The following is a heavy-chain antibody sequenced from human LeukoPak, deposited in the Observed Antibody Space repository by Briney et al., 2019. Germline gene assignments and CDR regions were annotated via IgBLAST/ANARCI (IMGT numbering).Heavy chain of an antibody. J-gene: IGHJ4*02. CDR3: ANLGPPGRDHYLES. CDR2: INQDETSI. CDR1: GFTFSNYW. D-gene: IGHD5-24*01. Sequence: PGGSLRLSCAASGFTFSNYWMSWVRQAPGKGPEWVGNINQDETSIYFLESVKGRFTISRDNAKKSLYLQMNSLRDEDAAVYYCANLGPPGRDHYLESWGQGTLVTVSS. V-gene: IGHV3-7*01.